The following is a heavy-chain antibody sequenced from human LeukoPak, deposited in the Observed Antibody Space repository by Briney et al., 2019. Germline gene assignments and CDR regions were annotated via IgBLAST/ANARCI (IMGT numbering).Heavy chain of an antibody. CDR2: FDAENNKM. CDR1: EYSLSDLS. V-gene: IGHV1-24*01. CDR3: ATDRVYRSSGRSWGFFDY. Sequence: GASVKVSCKISEYSLSDLSIHWVREAPGEGLEWMGGFDAENNKMVYSQRFQGRVTMTEDTSADTAYMELTGLRSEGTAMYFCATDRVYRSSGRSWGFFDYWGQGTLVIVSS. D-gene: IGHD6-19*01. J-gene: IGHJ4*02.